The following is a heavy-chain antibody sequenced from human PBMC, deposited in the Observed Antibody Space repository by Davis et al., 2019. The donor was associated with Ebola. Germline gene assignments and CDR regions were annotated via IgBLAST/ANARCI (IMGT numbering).Heavy chain of an antibody. CDR2: IYYSGST. CDR3: ASPSSLYDILTGFYYYGMDV. CDR1: GGSISSYY. Sequence: SETLSLTCTVSGGSISSYYWSWIRQPPGKGLEWIGYIYYSGSTTYNPSLKSRVTISVDTSKNQFSLKLSSVTAADTAVYYCASPSSLYDILTGFYYYGMDVWGQGTTVTVSS. V-gene: IGHV4-59*08. J-gene: IGHJ6*02. D-gene: IGHD3-9*01.